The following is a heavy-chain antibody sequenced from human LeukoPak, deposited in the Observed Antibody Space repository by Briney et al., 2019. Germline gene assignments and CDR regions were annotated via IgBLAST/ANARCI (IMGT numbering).Heavy chain of an antibody. J-gene: IGHJ4*02. D-gene: IGHD4-23*01. V-gene: IGHV3-64*01. Sequence: GSLRLPCAASGFTLSSYGMHWVRQAPGKGLEYVSAISSNGDSTYYANSVRGRFTISRDNSKNTLYLQMGSLRAEDTGVYYCASSYGSNKNPFDYWGQGTLVTVSS. CDR2: ISSNGDST. CDR3: ASSYGSNKNPFDY. CDR1: GFTLSSYG.